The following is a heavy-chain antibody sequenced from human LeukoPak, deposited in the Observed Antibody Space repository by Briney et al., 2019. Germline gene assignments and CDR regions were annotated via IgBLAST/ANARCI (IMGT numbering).Heavy chain of an antibody. V-gene: IGHV3-21*01. D-gene: IGHD2-15*01. CDR2: ISSSSSYI. CDR1: GFTFSSYS. J-gene: IGHJ4*02. CDR3: ERGVVVVAARYYFDY. Sequence: GGSLRLACAASGFTFSSYSMNWVRQAPGKGLEGVSSISSSSSYIYYADSVKGRFTISRDNAKNSLYLQMNSLRAEDTAVYYCERGVVVVAARYYFDYWGQGTLVTVSS.